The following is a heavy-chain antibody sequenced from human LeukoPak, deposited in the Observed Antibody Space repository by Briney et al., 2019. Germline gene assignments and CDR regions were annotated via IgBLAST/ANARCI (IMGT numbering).Heavy chain of an antibody. J-gene: IGHJ4*02. CDR1: GYTFTGYY. Sequence: EASVKVSCKASGYTFTGYYMHWVRQAPGQGLEWMGRINPNSGGTNYAQKFQGRVTMTRDTSISTAYMELSRLRSDDTAVYYCARGIAGYSSGHYIDYWGQGTLVTVSS. V-gene: IGHV1-2*06. CDR2: INPNSGGT. D-gene: IGHD6-19*01. CDR3: ARGIAGYSSGHYIDY.